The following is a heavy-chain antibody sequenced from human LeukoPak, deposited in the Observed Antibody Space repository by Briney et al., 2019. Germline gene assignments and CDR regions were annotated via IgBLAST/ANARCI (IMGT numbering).Heavy chain of an antibody. CDR2: IYFNGVT. J-gene: IGHJ2*01. CDR1: GGSISSYY. D-gene: IGHD4-23*01. V-gene: IGHV4-4*07. Sequence: SETLSLTCTVSGGSISSYYWSWIRQPPGKGLEWIGRIYFNGVTDYNLSLKGRVTMSVNTSKKQFSLNLNSVTAADTAVYYCVRDGPHTTVDEWYFDLWGRGTLVTVSS. CDR3: VRDGPHTTVDEWYFDL.